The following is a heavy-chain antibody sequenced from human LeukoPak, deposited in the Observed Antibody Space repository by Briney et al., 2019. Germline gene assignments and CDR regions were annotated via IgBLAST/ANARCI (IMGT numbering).Heavy chain of an antibody. Sequence: PSQTLSLTCAVSGGSISSGGYSWSWIRQPPGKGLEWIGYIYYSGSTYYNPSLKSRVTISVDTSKNQFSLKLSSVTAADTAVYYCARDYWYYDYVWGTQAFDYWGQGTLVTVSS. CDR2: IYYSGST. J-gene: IGHJ4*02. CDR3: ARDYWYYDYVWGTQAFDY. CDR1: GGSISSGGYS. D-gene: IGHD3-16*01. V-gene: IGHV4-30-4*07.